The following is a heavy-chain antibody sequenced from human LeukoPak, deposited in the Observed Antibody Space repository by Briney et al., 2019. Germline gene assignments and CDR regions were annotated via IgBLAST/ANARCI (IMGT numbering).Heavy chain of an antibody. V-gene: IGHV3-30-3*01. CDR2: ISYDGSNK. CDR3: AGSTDDAEYFQH. D-gene: IGHD4-17*01. CDR1: GFTFSSYA. J-gene: IGHJ1*01. Sequence: GRSLRLSRAASGFTFSSYAMHWVRQAPGKGLEWVAVISYDGSNKYYADSVKGRFTISRDNSKNTLYLQMNSLRAEDTAVYYCAGSTDDAEYFQHWGQGTLVTVSS.